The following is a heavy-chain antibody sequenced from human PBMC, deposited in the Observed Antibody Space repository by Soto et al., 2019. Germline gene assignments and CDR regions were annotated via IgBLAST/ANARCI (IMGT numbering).Heavy chain of an antibody. CDR1: GYTFTSYD. J-gene: IGHJ4*02. CDR3: ARGERYYYDSSGYFGFDY. V-gene: IGHV1-8*01. CDR2: MNPNSGNT. Sequence: GASVKVSCKASGYTFTSYDINWVRQATGQGLEWMGWMNPNSGNTGYAQKLQGRVTMTTDTSTSTAYMELSSLRSEDTAVYYCARGERYYYDSSGYFGFDYWGQGTLVTVSS. D-gene: IGHD3-22*01.